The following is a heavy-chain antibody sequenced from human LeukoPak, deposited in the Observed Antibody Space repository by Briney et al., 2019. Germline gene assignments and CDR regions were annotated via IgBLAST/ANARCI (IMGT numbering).Heavy chain of an antibody. CDR2: VYTSGST. CDR3: ARDSPESFDY. CDR1: GGSISSYY. J-gene: IGHJ4*02. V-gene: IGHV4-4*07. Sequence: SETLSLTCSVSGGSISSYYWSWIRQPAGKGLEWIGRVYTSGSTNYNPSLESRVTISGDTSKNQFSLKLSSVTAADTAVYYCARDSPESFDYWGQGTLVTVSS.